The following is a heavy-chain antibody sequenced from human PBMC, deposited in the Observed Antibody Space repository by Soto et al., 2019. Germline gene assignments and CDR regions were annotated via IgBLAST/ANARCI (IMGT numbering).Heavy chain of an antibody. CDR3: VRGSVSLDNWFDP. Sequence: EVQLLESGGGLVQPGGSLRLSCAASGISFIGYGMNWVRQAPGKGLEWVSYISSDSSTIKYAESVTGRFTISRDNANKSLYLRMNSLRDEDTAVYFCVRGSVSLDNWFDPWGQGTLVTVSS. V-gene: IGHV3-48*02. J-gene: IGHJ5*02. CDR2: ISSDSSTI. CDR1: GISFIGYG.